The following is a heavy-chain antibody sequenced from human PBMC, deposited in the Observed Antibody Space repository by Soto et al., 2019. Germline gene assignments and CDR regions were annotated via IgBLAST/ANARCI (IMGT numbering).Heavy chain of an antibody. Sequence: QVQLQESGSGLVKPSQTLSLTCAVSGGSISSGGYSWSWIRQPPGKGLEWIGYIYYSGSTYYNPSLKSRVTISVDRSKNQFSLKLSSVTAADTAVYYCARGPYYYDSRGDDAFDIWGQGTMVTVSS. D-gene: IGHD3-22*01. CDR3: ARGPYYYDSRGDDAFDI. CDR2: IYYSGST. CDR1: GGSISSGGYS. V-gene: IGHV4-30-2*01. J-gene: IGHJ3*02.